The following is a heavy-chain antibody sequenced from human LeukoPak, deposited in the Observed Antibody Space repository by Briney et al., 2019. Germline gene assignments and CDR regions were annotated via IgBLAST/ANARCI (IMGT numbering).Heavy chain of an antibody. CDR1: GGSISSSNYY. Sequence: PSETLSLTCIVSGGSISSSNYYWGWIRQPPGKGLEWIGSIYYSGSTYYNPSLKSRVTISVDTSKNQFSLKLSSVTAADTAVYFCAANFTSTARKGLLQGWFDPWRQGTLVTVSS. J-gene: IGHJ5*02. CDR2: IYYSGST. V-gene: IGHV4-39*01. D-gene: IGHD3-22*01. CDR3: AANFTSTARKGLLQGWFDP.